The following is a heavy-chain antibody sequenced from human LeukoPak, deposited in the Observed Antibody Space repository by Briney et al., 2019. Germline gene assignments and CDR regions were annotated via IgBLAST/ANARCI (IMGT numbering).Heavy chain of an antibody. V-gene: IGHV4-59*01. D-gene: IGHD5-12*01. J-gene: IGHJ4*02. CDR2: IYYSGST. CDR3: ARVVGSGYGSFDY. Sequence: KSSETLSLTCTVSGGSISSYYWSWIRQPPGKGLEWIGYIYYSGSTNYNPSLKSRVTISVDTSKNQFSLKLSSVTAADTAVYYCARVVGSGYGSFDYWGQGTLVTVSS. CDR1: GGSISSYY.